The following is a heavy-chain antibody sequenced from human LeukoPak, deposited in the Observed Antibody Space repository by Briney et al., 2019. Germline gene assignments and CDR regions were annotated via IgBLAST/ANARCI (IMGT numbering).Heavy chain of an antibody. V-gene: IGHV3-66*01. D-gene: IGHD6-6*01. CDR3: AGAYSSSALCYYYDMHV. CDR1: GFIDRRNY. CDR2: IYSGGST. J-gene: IGHJ6*02. Sequence: GGSVRLSRAASGFIDRRNYMSWVRQAPGRGLEWVSVIYSGGSTYYADSVKGRFTISRDNIKNPLHLQFNNLRAEDTALYYCAGAYSSSALCYYYDMHVWGQGTTVTVSS.